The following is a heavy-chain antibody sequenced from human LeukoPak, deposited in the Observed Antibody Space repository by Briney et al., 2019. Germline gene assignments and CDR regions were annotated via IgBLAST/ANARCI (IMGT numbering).Heavy chain of an antibody. J-gene: IGHJ4*02. V-gene: IGHV4-30-4*01. Sequence: PSETLSLTCTVSGGSISSGNYYWSWIRQPPGKGLEWIGYIYYSGSTYYNPSLKSRVTISVDTSKNQFSLNLSSMTAADTAVYYCAREAVGVSGYENFDYWGQGTLVTVSS. D-gene: IGHD5-12*01. CDR3: AREAVGVSGYENFDY. CDR2: IYYSGST. CDR1: GGSISSGNYY.